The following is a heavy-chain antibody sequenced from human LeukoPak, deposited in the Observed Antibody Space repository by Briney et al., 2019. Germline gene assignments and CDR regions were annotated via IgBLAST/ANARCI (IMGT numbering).Heavy chain of an antibody. CDR3: ASPLRIAVAGTRLDY. CDR1: GFAFSSYS. J-gene: IGHJ4*02. D-gene: IGHD6-19*01. Sequence: PGGSLRLSCAASGFAFSSYSMNWVRQVPGRGLEWLSYISSGGRTIFYADSVKGRFTISRDNAKNSLYLQMNSLRAEDTAVYYCASPLRIAVAGTRLDYWGQGTLVTVSS. V-gene: IGHV3-48*01. CDR2: ISSGGRTI.